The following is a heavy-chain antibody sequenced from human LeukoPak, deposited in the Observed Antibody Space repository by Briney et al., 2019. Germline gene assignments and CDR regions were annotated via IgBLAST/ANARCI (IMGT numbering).Heavy chain of an antibody. J-gene: IGHJ4*02. Sequence: GGSLRLSCAASGFTFSSYGMSWVRQAPGKGLEWVSAISGSGGSTYYADSVKGRFTISRDNSKNTLYLQMNSLRAEDTAVYYCAKEEGVYSSGWGRGPFDYWGQGTLVTVSS. V-gene: IGHV3-23*01. CDR3: AKEEGVYSSGWGRGPFDY. CDR2: ISGSGGST. CDR1: GFTFSSYG. D-gene: IGHD6-19*01.